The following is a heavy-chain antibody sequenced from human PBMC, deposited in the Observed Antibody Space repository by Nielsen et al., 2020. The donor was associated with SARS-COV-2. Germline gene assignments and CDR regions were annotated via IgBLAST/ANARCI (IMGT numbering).Heavy chain of an antibody. Sequence: SETLSLTCTVSGGSISSGGFYWSWLRQHPGKGLEWIGYIHYSGSTYYNPSLKSRLTMSVDTYKNKFSLKLSSVAAADTAVYYCAGASDEARHPNGFDPWGQGTQVTVSS. CDR1: GGSISSGGFY. J-gene: IGHJ5*02. CDR3: AGASDEARHPNGFDP. V-gene: IGHV4-31*03. CDR2: IHYSGST.